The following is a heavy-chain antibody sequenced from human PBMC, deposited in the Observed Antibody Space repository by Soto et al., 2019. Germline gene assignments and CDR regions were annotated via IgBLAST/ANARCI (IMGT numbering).Heavy chain of an antibody. J-gene: IGHJ2*01. Sequence: SETLSLTCTVSDCSICGGRHSWSWLRQPPGKGLEWIGYIFDSGSTYYNPSLRSRLSMSVDTSKNQFSLRLTSVTAADTAVYYCAREIMPLTNDWYFDLWGRGTLVTVSS. D-gene: IGHD2-8*01. CDR3: AREIMPLTNDWYFDL. CDR2: IFDSGST. V-gene: IGHV4-30-4*01. CDR1: DCSICGGRHS.